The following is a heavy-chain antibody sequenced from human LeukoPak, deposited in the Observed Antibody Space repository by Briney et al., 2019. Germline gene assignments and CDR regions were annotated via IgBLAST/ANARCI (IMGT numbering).Heavy chain of an antibody. D-gene: IGHD1-26*01. CDR2: IWSGGSNK. CDR3: AKGWDDAFDI. V-gene: IGHV3-30*02. J-gene: IGHJ3*02. Sequence: PGGSLRLSCAASGFTFSNYAMHWVRQAPGKGLEWVAFIWSGGSNKFYADSVKGRFTISRDNSKNTLYLQMNSLRAEDTAVYYCAKGWDDAFDIWGQGTMVTVSS. CDR1: GFTFSNYA.